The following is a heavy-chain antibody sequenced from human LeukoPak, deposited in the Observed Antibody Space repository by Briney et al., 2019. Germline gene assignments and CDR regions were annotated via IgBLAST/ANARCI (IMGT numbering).Heavy chain of an antibody. CDR1: GYTFTSYD. D-gene: IGHD6-13*01. CDR2: MNPNSGNT. CDR3: ARGGSSSWQGYCYYYYMDV. J-gene: IGHJ6*03. V-gene: IGHV1-8*03. Sequence: GASVKVSCKASGYTFTSYDINWVRQATGQGLEWMGWMNPNSGNTGYAQKFQGRVTITRNTSISTAYMELSSLRSEDTAVYYCARGGSSSWQGYCYYYYMDVWGKGTTVTVSS.